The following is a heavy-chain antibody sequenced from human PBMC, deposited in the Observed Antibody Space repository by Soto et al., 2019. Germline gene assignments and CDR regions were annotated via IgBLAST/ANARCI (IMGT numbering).Heavy chain of an antibody. D-gene: IGHD6-19*01. Sequence: ASVKVSCKASGYTFTSYGISGVRQAPGQGLEWMGWISAYNGNTNYAQKLQGRVTMTTDTSTSTAYMELRSLRSDDTAVYYCARSPRVAVAGTVVDYWGQGTLVTVSP. CDR1: GYTFTSYG. CDR3: ARSPRVAVAGTVVDY. J-gene: IGHJ4*02. V-gene: IGHV1-18*01. CDR2: ISAYNGNT.